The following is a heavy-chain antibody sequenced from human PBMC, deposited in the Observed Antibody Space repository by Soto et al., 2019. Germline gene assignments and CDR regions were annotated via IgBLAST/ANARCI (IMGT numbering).Heavy chain of an antibody. V-gene: IGHV5-51*01. CDR3: ARRGAGRGHYYDGMDV. D-gene: IGHD6-19*01. CDR2: IYPGDSDT. Sequence: GESLKISCQGSGYSFTNYLIVWVGQMPGKGLEWMGIIYPGDSDTRYSPSFQGQVTISADKSINTAYLQWSSLKPSDTAMYYCARRGAGRGHYYDGMDVWGQGTTVTVSS. J-gene: IGHJ6*02. CDR1: GYSFTNYL.